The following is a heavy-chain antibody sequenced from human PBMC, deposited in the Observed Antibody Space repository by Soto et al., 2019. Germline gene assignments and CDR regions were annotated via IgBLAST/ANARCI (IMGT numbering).Heavy chain of an antibody. CDR3: ARDLGSGYDPGDY. J-gene: IGHJ4*02. CDR2: IIPLFGRP. CDR1: GGTFGSYV. D-gene: IGHD5-12*01. Sequence: QVQLVQSGAAVKQPGSSVKVSCKASGGTFGSYVFNWVRQAPGQGLEWMGGIIPLFGRPNYAQKFQGRVTITADESTGTAYMELSSLRSDDTAVLYCARDLGSGYDPGDYWGQGTLVSVSS. V-gene: IGHV1-69*12.